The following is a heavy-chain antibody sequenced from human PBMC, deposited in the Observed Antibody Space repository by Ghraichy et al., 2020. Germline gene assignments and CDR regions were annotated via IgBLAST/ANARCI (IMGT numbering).Heavy chain of an antibody. Sequence: SVKVSCKASGGTFSSYTISWVRQAPGQGLEWMGRIIPILGIANYAQKFQGRVTITADKSTSTAYMELSSLRSEDTAVYYCARDGRSDSHWFDPWGQGTLVTVSS. V-gene: IGHV1-69*04. D-gene: IGHD4-11*01. CDR3: ARDGRSDSHWFDP. CDR1: GGTFSSYT. J-gene: IGHJ5*02. CDR2: IIPILGIA.